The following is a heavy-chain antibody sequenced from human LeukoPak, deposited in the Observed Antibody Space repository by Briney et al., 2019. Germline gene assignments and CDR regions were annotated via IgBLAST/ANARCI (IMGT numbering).Heavy chain of an antibody. CDR2: IYYSGST. CDR1: GGSISSSSYY. V-gene: IGHV4-39*01. Sequence: SETLSLTCTVSGGSISSSSYYWGWIRQPPGQGLEWIGSIYYSGSTYYNPSLRSRVTISVDTSKNQFSLKLSSVTAADTAVYYSAVYFSYCTGGTCYSTWYFDLWGRGTLVTVSS. J-gene: IGHJ2*01. CDR3: AVYFSYCTGGTCYSTWYFDL. D-gene: IGHD2-15*01.